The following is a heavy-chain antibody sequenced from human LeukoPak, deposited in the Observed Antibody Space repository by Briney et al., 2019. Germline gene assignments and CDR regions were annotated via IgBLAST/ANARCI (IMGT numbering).Heavy chain of an antibody. J-gene: IGHJ4*02. CDR2: ISGSGGST. CDR3: AKGLFLLWFGDLGDY. V-gene: IGHV3-23*01. Sequence: PGGSLRLSCAASGFTFSSYAMSWVRQAPGKGLEWVSAISGSGGSTYYADSVKGRFTISRDNSKNTLYLQMNSLRAEDTAVYYCAKGLFLLWFGDLGDYWGQGTLVTVPS. D-gene: IGHD3-10*01. CDR1: GFTFSSYA.